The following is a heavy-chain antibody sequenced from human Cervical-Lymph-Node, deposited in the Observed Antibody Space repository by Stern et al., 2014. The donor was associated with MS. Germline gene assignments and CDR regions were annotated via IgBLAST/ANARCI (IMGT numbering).Heavy chain of an antibody. CDR3: ARATDL. V-gene: IGHV4-59*01. Sequence: QVQLVQSGPGLLRPSETLSLTCTASGASITSYYWSWTRQPPGKGLEWIGYIYYSGTTNYNASLKGRVAISIDTSKTQFSLRLSSVTAADTAVYYCARATDLWGQGTLVTVSS. CDR1: GASITSYY. CDR2: IYYSGTT. J-gene: IGHJ5*02.